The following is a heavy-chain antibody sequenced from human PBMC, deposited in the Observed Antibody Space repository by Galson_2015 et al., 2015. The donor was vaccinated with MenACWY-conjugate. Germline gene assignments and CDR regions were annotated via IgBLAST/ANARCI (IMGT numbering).Heavy chain of an antibody. CDR1: GFTFISYW. V-gene: IGHV3-74*03. Sequence: SLRLSYAASGFTFISYWMHWVRQPPGKGLVWVSRINGAGSRAEYADSVEGRFTISRDNAKNTLFLQMNSLRVEDTGVYYCARIWFGEVLEVDGWGQGTLVTVSS. CDR2: INGAGSRA. J-gene: IGHJ4*02. D-gene: IGHD3-10*01. CDR3: ARIWFGEVLEVDG.